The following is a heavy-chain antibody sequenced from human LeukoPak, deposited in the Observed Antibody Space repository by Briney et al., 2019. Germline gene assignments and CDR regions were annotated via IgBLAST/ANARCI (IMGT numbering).Heavy chain of an antibody. V-gene: IGHV3-30*18. J-gene: IGHJ4*02. CDR3: AKEVTRPNRAVAGLNY. D-gene: IGHD6-19*01. CDR1: GFTFSAYG. Sequence: GGSLRLSCAASGFTFSAYGMHWVRQAPGKGLEWVAIISYDGSNKDYADSVKGRFTISRDNSKNTLYLQMNSLRAEDTAVYYCAKEVTRPNRAVAGLNYWGQGTLVTVSS. CDR2: ISYDGSNK.